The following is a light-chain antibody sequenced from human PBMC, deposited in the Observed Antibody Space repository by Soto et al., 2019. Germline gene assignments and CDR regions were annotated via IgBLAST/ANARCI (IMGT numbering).Light chain of an antibody. V-gene: IGKV1-5*03. CDR1: QSITNW. CDR3: QQYDSYPYT. CDR2: KAS. Sequence: DIQMTQSPSILSASVGDSVTITCRASQSITNWLAWYQQKPRKAPNLLISKASNLESGVSSRFSGRGSETEFTLTIGSLQPDDFATYYCQQYDSYPYTFGQGTKLEI. J-gene: IGKJ2*01.